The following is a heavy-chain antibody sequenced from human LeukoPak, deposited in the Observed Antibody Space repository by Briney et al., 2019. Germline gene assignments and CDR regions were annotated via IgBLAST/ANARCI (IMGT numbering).Heavy chain of an antibody. V-gene: IGHV3-13*01. J-gene: IGHJ4*02. Sequence: PGGSLRLSCAASGFTFSSYDMHWVRQATGKGLEWVSAIGTAGDTYYPGSVKGRFTISRENAKNSLYLQMNSLRAEDTAVYYSARAVYYYDSSGYPLWYFDYWGQGTLVTVSS. CDR1: GFTFSSYD. CDR3: ARAVYYYDSSGYPLWYFDY. CDR2: IGTAGDT. D-gene: IGHD3-22*01.